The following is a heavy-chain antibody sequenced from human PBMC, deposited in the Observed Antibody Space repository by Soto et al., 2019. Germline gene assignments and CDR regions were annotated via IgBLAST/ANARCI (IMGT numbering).Heavy chain of an antibody. V-gene: IGHV3-21*02. J-gene: IGHJ4*02. Sequence: EVQLVESGGGLVKPGGSLSPSCVASGFTFSSKSMTWVPQAPGKGLQWVSSITSRNTNINYGDSVKGRFAISRDNAKNSLYLQMNSLRAEDTAVYFCARDTNYYASGSGVDFWGQGTLVTVSS. CDR1: GFTFSSKS. D-gene: IGHD3-10*01. CDR2: ITSRNTNI. CDR3: ARDTNYYASGSGVDF.